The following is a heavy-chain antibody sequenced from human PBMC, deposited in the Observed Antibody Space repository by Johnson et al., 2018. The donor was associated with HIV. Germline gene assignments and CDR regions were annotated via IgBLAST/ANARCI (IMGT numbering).Heavy chain of an antibody. CDR2: VNWNGART. J-gene: IGHJ3*02. CDR3: ARDQFMSGGYCSGGSCYSQPSGI. D-gene: IGHD2-15*01. CDR1: GFTFSSYA. V-gene: IGHV3-NL1*01. Sequence: QVQLVESGGGVVQPGRSLRLSCAASGFTFSSYAMHWVRQAPGKGLEWVSDVNWNGARTGYADSVKGRFTISRDNSKNTLYLQMNSLRAEDTAVYYCARDQFMSGGYCSGGSCYSQPSGIWGQGTMVTVSS.